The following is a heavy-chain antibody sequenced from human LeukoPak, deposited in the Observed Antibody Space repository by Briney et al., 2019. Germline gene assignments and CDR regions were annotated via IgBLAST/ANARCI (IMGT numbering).Heavy chain of an antibody. CDR2: IHYGGST. CDR3: ARGPGYDDNTGYAFQMDV. CDR1: GDSISNYY. Sequence: SETLSLTCSVSGDSISNYYWSWIRQPPGKGLEWLGYIHYGGSTNYRPSLKSRVTIAVDTSKNQFSLKLSSVTAADTAVYYCARGPGYDDNTGYAFQMDVWGQGTTVTVSS. J-gene: IGHJ6*02. D-gene: IGHD3-22*01. V-gene: IGHV4-59*01.